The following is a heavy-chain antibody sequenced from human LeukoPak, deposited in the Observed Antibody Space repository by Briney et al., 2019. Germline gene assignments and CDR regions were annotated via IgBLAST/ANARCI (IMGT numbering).Heavy chain of an antibody. Sequence: GGSLRLSCAASGFTFSSYAMSWVRQAPGKGLKWVSAINGSGGSTYNTDSVKGRFTISRDNSKNTLYLQMNSLRAEATAVYYCAKVGGYSAYDRGRNGFDPWGQGTLVTVSS. D-gene: IGHD5-12*01. CDR3: AKVGGYSAYDRGRNGFDP. V-gene: IGHV3-23*01. CDR2: INGSGGST. CDR1: GFTFSSYA. J-gene: IGHJ5*02.